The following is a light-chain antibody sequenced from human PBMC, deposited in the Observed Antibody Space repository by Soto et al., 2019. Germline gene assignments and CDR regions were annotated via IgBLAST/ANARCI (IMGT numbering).Light chain of an antibody. CDR2: RND. Sequence: VLAHPPSAWWTPGDMVTLSCSGSSSNIGRDFVYWYQQLPGTAPKLLMYRNDQRPSGVSDRFSGSKSGTSASLAISGLRSEDEADYFCSAWDDSLTDFVFGTGTKVTVL. J-gene: IGLJ1*01. CDR1: SSNIGRDF. V-gene: IGLV1-47*01. CDR3: SAWDDSLTDFV.